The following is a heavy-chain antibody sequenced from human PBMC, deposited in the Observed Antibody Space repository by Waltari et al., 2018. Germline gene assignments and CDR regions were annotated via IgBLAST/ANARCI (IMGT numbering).Heavy chain of an antibody. V-gene: IGHV1-8*01. D-gene: IGHD3-22*01. J-gene: IGHJ6*02. Sequence: QVQLVQSGAEVKKPGASVKVSCKASGYTFTRYDINWVRTATRQGIEWMGWMNPNSGNTGYAQKFQGRVTMTRNTSISTAYMELSSLRSEDTAVYYCARFRSITMIVVRPYYGMDVWGQGTMVTVSS. CDR3: ARFRSITMIVVRPYYGMDV. CDR1: GYTFTRYD. CDR2: MNPNSGNT.